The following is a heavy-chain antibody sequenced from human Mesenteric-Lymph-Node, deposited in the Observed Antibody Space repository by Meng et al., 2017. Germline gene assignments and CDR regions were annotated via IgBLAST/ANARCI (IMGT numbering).Heavy chain of an antibody. Sequence: VRRQESVPGLVQASETLSLTCAVYGGSFSGYYWSWIRQPPGKGLEWIGEINHSGSTNYNPSLKSRVTISVDTSKNQFSLKLSSVTAADTAVYYCARVALPVTTRRNYFDYWGQGTLVTVSS. CDR3: ARVALPVTTRRNYFDY. CDR2: INHSGST. J-gene: IGHJ4*02. CDR1: GGSFSGYY. D-gene: IGHD4-17*01. V-gene: IGHV4-34*01.